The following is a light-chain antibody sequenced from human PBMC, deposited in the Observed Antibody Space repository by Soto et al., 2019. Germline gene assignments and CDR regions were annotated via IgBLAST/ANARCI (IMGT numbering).Light chain of an antibody. V-gene: IGKV3-20*01. CDR2: GAS. Sequence: EIVLTQSPGTLSLSAGERLTLSCRASQTVSSSYLAWYQQKPGQAPRLLVYGASSRATGIPDRFSGSGSGTDFTLTISRLEPEDFAVYYCQQYGSSLFTFGPGTKVDIK. CDR1: QTVSSSY. J-gene: IGKJ3*01. CDR3: QQYGSSLFT.